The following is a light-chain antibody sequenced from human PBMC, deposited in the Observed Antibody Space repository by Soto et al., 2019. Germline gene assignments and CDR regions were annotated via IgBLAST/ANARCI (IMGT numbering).Light chain of an antibody. Sequence: DIQMTQSPSTLSASVGDRVTINCRASQSIGRRLAWYQQKPGQAPKLLIYVASNLHSGVPSRFSGSGSGTDFTLTSSSLQPDDFATYFRLQFHGSWSFGQGTKV. CDR3: LQFHGSWS. J-gene: IGKJ1*01. V-gene: IGKV1-5*03. CDR2: VAS. CDR1: QSIGRR.